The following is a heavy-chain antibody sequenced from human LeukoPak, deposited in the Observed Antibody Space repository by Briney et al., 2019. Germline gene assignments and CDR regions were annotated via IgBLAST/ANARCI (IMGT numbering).Heavy chain of an antibody. J-gene: IGHJ4*02. CDR2: IYYSGST. V-gene: IGHV4-39*01. D-gene: IGHD3-10*01. CDR1: GGSISSSSYY. CDR3: ARKNYYGSGSYVGYYFDY. Sequence: SETLSLTCTVSGGSISSSSYYWGWIRQPPGKGLEWIGSIYYSGSTYYNPSLKSRVTISVDTSKNQFSLKLSSVTAADTAVYYCARKNYYGSGSYVGYYFDYWAQETLVTVSS.